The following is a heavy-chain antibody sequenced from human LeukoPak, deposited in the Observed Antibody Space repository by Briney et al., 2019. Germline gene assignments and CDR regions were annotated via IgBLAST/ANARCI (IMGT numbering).Heavy chain of an antibody. D-gene: IGHD2-2*01. Sequence: GSSVKVSCKASGGTFSSYAISWVRQAPGQGLEWMGGIIPIFGTANYAQKFQGRVTITADESTSTAYMELSSLRSEDTAVYYCVRLPLDIVVVPAAMGHYYYYGMDVWGKGTTVTVSS. CDR1: GGTFSSYA. CDR2: IIPIFGTA. J-gene: IGHJ6*04. CDR3: VRLPLDIVVVPAAMGHYYYYGMDV. V-gene: IGHV1-69*01.